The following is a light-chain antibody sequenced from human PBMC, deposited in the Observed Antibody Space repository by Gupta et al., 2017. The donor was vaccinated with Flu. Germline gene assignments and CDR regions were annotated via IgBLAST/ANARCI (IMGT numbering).Light chain of an antibody. CDR3: QSHDSSLLWV. Sequence: SVLTQPPSVYGAPGQRITISCTGSSSNLGAGYDIHWYQLLPRTAPKLLLYGNNNRLSGVPDRFSVSQSGTSASLAITVLQAEDEGDYYCQSHDSSLLWVFGGGTKLTVL. V-gene: IGLV1-40*01. CDR2: GNN. CDR1: SSNLGAGYD. J-gene: IGLJ3*02.